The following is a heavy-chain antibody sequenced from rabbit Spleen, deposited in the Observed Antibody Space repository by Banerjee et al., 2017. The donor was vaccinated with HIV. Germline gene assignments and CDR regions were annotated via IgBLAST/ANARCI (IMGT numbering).Heavy chain of an antibody. CDR1: GVSFSSNYY. CDR2: IDSGSSGFT. V-gene: IGHV1S40*01. CDR3: ARDTSSSFSSYGMDL. J-gene: IGHJ6*01. D-gene: IGHD1-1*01. Sequence: QSLEESGGDLVKPGASLTLTCTASGVSFSSNYYMCWVRQAPGKGLEWIACIDSGSSGFTYFATWANGRFTISKTSSTTVTLQMTRLTGADTATYFCARDTSSSFSSYGMDLWGQGTLVTVS.